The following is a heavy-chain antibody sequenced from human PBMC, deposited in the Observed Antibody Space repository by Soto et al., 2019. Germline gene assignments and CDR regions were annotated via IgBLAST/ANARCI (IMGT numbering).Heavy chain of an antibody. CDR3: ARAHCGGDCYSGVDY. V-gene: IGHV1-3*01. CDR1: GYTFTSYS. CDR2: INAGNGNT. J-gene: IGHJ4*02. Sequence: ASVKVSCKASGYTFTSYSMHWVRQAPGQRLEWMGWINAGNGNTKYSQKFQGWVTMTRDTSISTAYMELSRLRSDDTAVYYCARAHCGGDCYSGVDYWGQGTLVTVSS. D-gene: IGHD2-21*02.